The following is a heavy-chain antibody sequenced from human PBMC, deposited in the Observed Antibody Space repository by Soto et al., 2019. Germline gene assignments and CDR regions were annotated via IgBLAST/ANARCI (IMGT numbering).Heavy chain of an antibody. J-gene: IGHJ4*02. CDR3: ARDWGIAVADNTRGGIFDY. D-gene: IGHD6-19*01. V-gene: IGHV1-18*01. CDR2: ISAYNGNT. Sequence: ASVKVSCKASGYTFTSYGISWVRQAPGQGLEWMGWISAYNGNTNYAQKIQGRVTMTTDTSTSTAYMELRSLRSDDTAVYYCARDWGIAVADNTRGGIFDYWGQGTLVTVSS. CDR1: GYTFTSYG.